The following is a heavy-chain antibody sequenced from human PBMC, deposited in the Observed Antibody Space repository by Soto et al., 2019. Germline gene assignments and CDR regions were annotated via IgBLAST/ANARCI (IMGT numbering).Heavy chain of an antibody. V-gene: IGHV2-5*01. D-gene: IGHD1-20*01. J-gene: IGHJ4*02. Sequence: SGPTLVKPTQTLTLTCTFSGFSLSPSGVGVGWIRQPPGKALEWLALIYWNDDKRYSPSLKSRLTITKDTSKNQVVLTMTNMDPVDTATYYCAHSGGEGYNWNPFDYWGQGTLVTVSS. CDR1: GFSLSPSGVG. CDR2: IYWNDDK. CDR3: AHSGGEGYNWNPFDY.